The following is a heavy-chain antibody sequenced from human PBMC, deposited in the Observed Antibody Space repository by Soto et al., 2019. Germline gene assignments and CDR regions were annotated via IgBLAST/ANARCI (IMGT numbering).Heavy chain of an antibody. V-gene: IGHV3-23*01. D-gene: IGHD2-15*01. J-gene: IGHJ3*02. CDR2: ISGSGGST. CDR1: GFTFSSYA. CDR3: ARALRYCSGGSCYSTTARAFDI. Sequence: GGSLRLSCAASGFTFSSYAMSWVRQAPGKGLEWVSAISGSGGSTYYADSVKGRFTISRDNSKNTLYLQMNSLRAEDTAVYYCARALRYCSGGSCYSTTARAFDIWGQGTMVTVSS.